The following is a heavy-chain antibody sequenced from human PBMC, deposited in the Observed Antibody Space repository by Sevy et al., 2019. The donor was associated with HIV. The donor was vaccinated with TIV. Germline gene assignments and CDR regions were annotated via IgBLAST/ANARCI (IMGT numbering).Heavy chain of an antibody. CDR1: GYTLTELS. Sequence: ASVKVSCKVSGYTLTELSMHWVRQAPGKGLEWMGGFDPEDGETIYAQKFQGRVTMTEDTSTDTAYMELSSLRSEDTAVYYCATDRHGVWSGYYRNPYYYGMDVWGQRTTVTVSS. J-gene: IGHJ6*02. V-gene: IGHV1-24*01. CDR3: ATDRHGVWSGYYRNPYYYGMDV. CDR2: FDPEDGET. D-gene: IGHD3-3*01.